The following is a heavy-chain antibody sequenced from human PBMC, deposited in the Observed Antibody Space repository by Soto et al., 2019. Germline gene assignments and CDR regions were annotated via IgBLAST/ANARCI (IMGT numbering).Heavy chain of an antibody. D-gene: IGHD2-2*02. CDR2: IYTSGST. CDR1: GGSISSYY. V-gene: IGHV4-4*07. J-gene: IGHJ5*02. CDR3: ARDFLYCSSTSCYTFDP. Sequence: SETLSLTCTVSGGSISSYYWSWIRQPAGKGLEWIGRIYTSGSTNYNPSLKSRVTMSVDTPKNQFSLKLSSVTAADTAVYYCARDFLYCSSTSCYTFDPWGQGTLVTVSS.